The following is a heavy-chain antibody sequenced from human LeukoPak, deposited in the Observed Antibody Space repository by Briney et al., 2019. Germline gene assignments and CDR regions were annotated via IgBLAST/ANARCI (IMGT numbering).Heavy chain of an antibody. J-gene: IGHJ4*02. Sequence: SETLSLTCTVSGYSLSKGYYRGRVRQPPGKGLEGIGSIYHSGTTYYNPSPKSRVTISVDTSKKQFSLKLSSGTAADTAVYYCGRVTGYMIEDYFDYWGQGTLVTVSS. CDR3: GRVTGYMIEDYFDY. D-gene: IGHD3-22*01. V-gene: IGHV4-38-2*02. CDR2: IYHSGTT. CDR1: GYSLSKGYY.